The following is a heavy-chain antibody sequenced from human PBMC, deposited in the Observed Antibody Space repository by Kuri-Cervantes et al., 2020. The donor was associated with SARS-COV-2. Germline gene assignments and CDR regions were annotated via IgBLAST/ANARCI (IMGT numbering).Heavy chain of an antibody. V-gene: IGHV3-30*04. Sequence: GESLKISCAASGFTFSSYAMHWVRQAPGKGLEWVVVISYDGSNKYYADSVKGRFTISKDNSKNTLYLQMNSLRAEDTAVYYCARGLTITMIVVVEVGGADYWGQGNLVIGSS. CDR1: GFTFSSYA. CDR2: ISYDGSNK. CDR3: ARGLTITMIVVVEVGGADY. D-gene: IGHD3-22*01. J-gene: IGHJ4*02.